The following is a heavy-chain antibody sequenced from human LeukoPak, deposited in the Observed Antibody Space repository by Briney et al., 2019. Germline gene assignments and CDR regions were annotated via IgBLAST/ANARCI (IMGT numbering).Heavy chain of an antibody. V-gene: IGHV3-7*01. CDR3: ARVKQRLVRLLGRDTTYNYYYYTDV. CDR1: GFMFSSYW. Sequence: GGSLRLSCAASGFMFSSYWMSWVRQAPGKGLEWVANIKQDRSEKYYVDSVKGRFTVSRDNARNSLYLQMNSLSPEDTAVYYCARVKQRLVRLLGRDTTYNYYYYTDVWGKGTTVTVSS. J-gene: IGHJ6*03. D-gene: IGHD6-13*01. CDR2: IKQDRSEK.